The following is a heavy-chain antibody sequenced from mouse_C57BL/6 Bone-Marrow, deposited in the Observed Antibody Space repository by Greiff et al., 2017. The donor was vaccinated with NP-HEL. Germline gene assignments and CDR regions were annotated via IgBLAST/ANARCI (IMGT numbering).Heavy chain of an antibody. CDR2: IDPSDSYT. J-gene: IGHJ4*01. V-gene: IGHV1-69*01. CDR1: GYTFTSYW. CDR3: AREKNYYGSRDAMDY. Sequence: QQSCKASGYTFTSYWMHWVKQRPGQGLEWIGEIDPSDSYTNYNQKFKGKSTLTVDKSSSTAYMQLSSLTSEDSAVYYCAREKNYYGSRDAMDYWGQGTSVTVSS. D-gene: IGHD1-1*01.